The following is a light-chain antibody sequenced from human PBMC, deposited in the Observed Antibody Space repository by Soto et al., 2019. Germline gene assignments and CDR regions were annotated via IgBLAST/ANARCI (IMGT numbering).Light chain of an antibody. CDR3: QVWDSSSDHRVV. J-gene: IGLJ2*01. CDR2: DDG. Sequence: SYELTQAPSVSVAPGQTARITGGGNNIASKSVHWYQQKPGQAPVLVVYDDGDRPSGIPERFSGSNSGNTATLTITRVEAGDEADYHCQVWDSSSDHRVVFGGGTKVTVL. CDR1: NIASKS. V-gene: IGLV3-21*02.